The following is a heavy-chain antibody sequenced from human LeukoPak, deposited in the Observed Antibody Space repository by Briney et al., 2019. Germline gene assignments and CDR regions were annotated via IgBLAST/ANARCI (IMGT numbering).Heavy chain of an antibody. J-gene: IGHJ5*02. D-gene: IGHD3-22*01. Sequence: EASVKVSCKASGYTFTSYGISWVRQAPGQGLEWMGWISAYNGNTNYAQKLQGRVTMTTDTSTSTAYMELRSLRSDDTAVYYCARGRIYYDSRWWFDPWGQGTLVTVSS. CDR3: ARGRIYYDSRWWFDP. CDR2: ISAYNGNT. V-gene: IGHV1-18*01. CDR1: GYTFTSYG.